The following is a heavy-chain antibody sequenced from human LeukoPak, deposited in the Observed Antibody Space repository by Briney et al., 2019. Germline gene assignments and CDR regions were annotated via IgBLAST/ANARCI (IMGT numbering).Heavy chain of an antibody. CDR2: ISSSSSYI. V-gene: IGHV3-21*01. CDR3: ARADWNDGAGSDY. J-gene: IGHJ4*02. D-gene: IGHD1-1*01. CDR1: EFTFSSYS. Sequence: GGSLRLSCAASEFTFSSYSMNWVRQAPGKGLEWVSSISSSSSYIYYADSVKGRFTISRDNAKNSLYLQMNSLRAEDTAVYYCARADWNDGAGSDYWGQGTLVTVSS.